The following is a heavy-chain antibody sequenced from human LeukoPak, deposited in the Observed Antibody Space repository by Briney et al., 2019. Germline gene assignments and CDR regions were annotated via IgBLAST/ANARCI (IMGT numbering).Heavy chain of an antibody. CDR1: VLSMSIGGDY. CDR3: AGGASPKEAVLFDY. CDR2: VHSSGDI. J-gene: IGHJ4*02. V-gene: IGHV4-61*02. D-gene: IGHD2-15*01. Sequence: SETLSLTCTLSVLSMSIGGDYCAWLRQSAGKGLEWIGRVHSSGDIYHHAAFRSRSAVSGDASKNLFSLPLNSVTAADTAVYSRAGGASPKEAVLFDYWGQGALITVSS.